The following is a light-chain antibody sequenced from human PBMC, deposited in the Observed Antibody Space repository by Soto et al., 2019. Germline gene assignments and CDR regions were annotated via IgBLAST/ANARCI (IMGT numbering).Light chain of an antibody. V-gene: IGKV3-11*01. CDR3: QHRSL. J-gene: IGKJ5*01. Sequence: IVLTQSPAALSLSRVERATLSCRASQSVSSSLAWYQQRRGQAPRLLIYDASNRATGIPARFSGSGSGTDFTLTISSLEPEDFAVYYCQHRSLFGQGTRLEI. CDR1: QSVSSS. CDR2: DAS.